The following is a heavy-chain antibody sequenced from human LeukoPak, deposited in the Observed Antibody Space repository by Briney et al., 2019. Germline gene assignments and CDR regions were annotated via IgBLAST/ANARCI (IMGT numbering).Heavy chain of an antibody. CDR2: ISAYNGNT. J-gene: IGHJ4*02. CDR3: ARESYCSTPSCSHDY. V-gene: IGHV1-18*01. D-gene: IGHD2-2*01. Sequence: EASVKVSCKASGHTFTSYGISWVRQAPGQGLEWMGWISAYNGNTNYAQKLQGRVTMTRDTSISTAYMELSRLRSDDTAVYYCARESYCSTPSCSHDYWGQGTLVTVSS. CDR1: GHTFTSYG.